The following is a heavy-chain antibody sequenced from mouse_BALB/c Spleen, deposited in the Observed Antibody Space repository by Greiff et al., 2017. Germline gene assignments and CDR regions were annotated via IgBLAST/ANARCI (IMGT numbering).Heavy chain of an antibody. D-gene: IGHD2-4*01. CDR1: GYTFTDYA. J-gene: IGHJ2*01. CDR3: ARGRSTMITTGFDY. Sequence: QVQLQQSGAELVRPGVSVKISCKGSGYTFTDYAMHWVKQSHAKSLEWIGVISTYYGDASYNQKFKGKATMTVDKSSSTAYMELARLTSEDSAIYYCARGRSTMITTGFDYWGQGTTLTVSS. CDR2: ISTYYGDA. V-gene: IGHV1S137*01.